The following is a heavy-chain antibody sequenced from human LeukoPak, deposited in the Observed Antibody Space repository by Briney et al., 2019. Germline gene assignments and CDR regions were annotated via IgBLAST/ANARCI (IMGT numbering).Heavy chain of an antibody. D-gene: IGHD5-12*01. Sequence: GGSLRLSCAASGFTFSTCSMNWVRQAPGKGLEWVASIDSSSSYIYYADSEKGRLTISRDNAKNSLYLQMNSLRAEDTAVHYCARDPATPHDYWGQGTLVTVSS. CDR2: IDSSSSYI. J-gene: IGHJ4*02. V-gene: IGHV3-21*01. CDR1: GFTFSTCS. CDR3: ARDPATPHDY.